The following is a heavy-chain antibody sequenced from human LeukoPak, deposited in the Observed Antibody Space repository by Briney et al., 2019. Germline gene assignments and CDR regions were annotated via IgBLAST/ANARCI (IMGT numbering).Heavy chain of an antibody. CDR2: INPNSGGT. D-gene: IGHD3-9*01. V-gene: IGHV1-2*02. CDR1: GYTFTGYY. Sequence: ASVEVSCKASGYTFTGYYMHWVRQAPGQGLEWMGWINPNSGGTNYAQKFQGRVTMTRDTSISTAYMELSRLRSDDTAVYYCARGNLYYDILTGYSPLYYFDYWGQGTLVAVSS. CDR3: ARGNLYYDILTGYSPLYYFDY. J-gene: IGHJ4*02.